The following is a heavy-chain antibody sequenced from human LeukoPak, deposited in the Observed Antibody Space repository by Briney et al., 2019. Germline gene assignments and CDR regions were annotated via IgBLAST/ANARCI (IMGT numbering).Heavy chain of an antibody. CDR1: GGSFSGYY. D-gene: IGHD5-18*01. V-gene: IGHV4-34*01. Sequence: SSETLSLTCAVYGGSFSGYYWSWIRQPPGKGLEWIGEINHSGSTSYIPSLKSRVTISVDTSKNQFSLKLSSVTAADTAVYYCARGRIQDYWGQGTLVTVSS. J-gene: IGHJ4*02. CDR2: INHSGST. CDR3: ARGRIQDY.